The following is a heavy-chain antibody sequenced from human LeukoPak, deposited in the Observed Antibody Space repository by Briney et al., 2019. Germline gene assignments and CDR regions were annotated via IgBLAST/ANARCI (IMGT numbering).Heavy chain of an antibody. CDR1: GFTFSSYG. Sequence: GGSLRLSCAASGFTFSSYGMSWVRQAPGKGLEWVSAISGSGGSTYYADSVKGRFTISRDNSKNTLYMQMNSLRAEDTAVYYXXXXXXPVISQHYFDYWGQGTLVTVSS. V-gene: IGHV3-23*01. CDR2: ISGSGGST. J-gene: IGHJ4*02. CDR3: XXXXXPVISQHYFDY. D-gene: IGHD3-22*01.